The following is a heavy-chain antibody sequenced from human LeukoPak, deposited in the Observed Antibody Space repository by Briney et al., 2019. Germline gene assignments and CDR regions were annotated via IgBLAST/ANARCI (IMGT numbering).Heavy chain of an antibody. Sequence: GGSLRLSCAASGFTFSDYWMHWVRQVPGKGLVWVSRINTSGSSTTYADYVKGRFTISRDNAKNTLYLQMDSLRAEDTGVYYCARSNHADDFWGQGTLVTVPS. J-gene: IGHJ4*02. CDR2: INTSGSST. CDR3: ARSNHADDF. D-gene: IGHD1-14*01. V-gene: IGHV3-74*03. CDR1: GFTFSDYW.